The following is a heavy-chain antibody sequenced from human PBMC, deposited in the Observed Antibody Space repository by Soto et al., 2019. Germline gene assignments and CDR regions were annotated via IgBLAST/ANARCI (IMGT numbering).Heavy chain of an antibody. CDR3: ARDSLVYSTFKRLNWFDP. CDR2: IIPIFGTA. V-gene: IGHV1-69*01. J-gene: IGHJ5*02. D-gene: IGHD2-8*01. Sequence: VKVSCKASGGTFSSYAISWVRQAPGQGLEWMGGIIPIFGTANYAQKFQGRVTITADESTSTAYMELSSLRSEDTAVYYCARDSLVYSTFKRLNWFDPWGQGTLVTVSS. CDR1: GGTFSSYA.